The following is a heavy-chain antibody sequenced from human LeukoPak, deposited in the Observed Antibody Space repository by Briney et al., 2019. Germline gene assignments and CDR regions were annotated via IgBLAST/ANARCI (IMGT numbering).Heavy chain of an antibody. CDR1: GGSISSSSYY. J-gene: IGHJ3*02. V-gene: IGHV4-39*01. Sequence: PSETLSLTCTVSGGSISSSSYYWGWIRQPPGKGLEWSGSIYYSGSTYYNPSLKSRVTISVDTSKNQFSLKLSSVTAADTAVYYCARVTYYYDSSGSPGGAFDIWGQGTMVTVSS. CDR3: ARVTYYYDSSGSPGGAFDI. D-gene: IGHD3-22*01. CDR2: IYYSGST.